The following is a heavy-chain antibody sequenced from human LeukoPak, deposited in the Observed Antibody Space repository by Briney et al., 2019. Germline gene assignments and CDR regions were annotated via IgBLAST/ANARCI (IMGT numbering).Heavy chain of an antibody. J-gene: IGHJ4*02. Sequence: PSQTLSLTCTVSGGSITSVSYSWTWIRQPPGKGLEWLGYIYSSGSAYYNPPLKSRVTISVDTSKNHFSLRLTSVTAADTAVYYCARGSDRKSYDYWGQGTLVTVSS. V-gene: IGHV4-30-4*07. CDR1: GGSITSVSYS. D-gene: IGHD3-10*01. CDR2: IYSSGSA. CDR3: ARGSDRKSYDY.